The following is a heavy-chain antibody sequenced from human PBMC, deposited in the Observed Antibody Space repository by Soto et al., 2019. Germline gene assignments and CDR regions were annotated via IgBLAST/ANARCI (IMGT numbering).Heavy chain of an antibody. D-gene: IGHD3-9*01. Sequence: QVQLVQSGAEVKNPGSSVKVSCKASGGTFSSYAISWVRKATGQGLEWMGGIIPIFGTSNYAQKFQCRVTITADESTSTADMELSILRSEDTAVYYCARNSDILNVYLFDYWCQGTLVTVSS. V-gene: IGHV1-69*01. J-gene: IGHJ4*02. CDR3: ARNSDILNVYLFDY. CDR2: IIPIFGTS. CDR1: GGTFSSYA.